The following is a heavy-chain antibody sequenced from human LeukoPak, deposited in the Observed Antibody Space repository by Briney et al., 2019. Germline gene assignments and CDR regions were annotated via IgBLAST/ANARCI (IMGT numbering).Heavy chain of an antibody. V-gene: IGHV1-2*02. Sequence: ASVKVSCKASGYTFTDYYMHWVRQAPGQGLEWMGWINPNSGGTNYAQKFQGRVTMTRDTSISTAYMELSSLRSEDTAVYYCARSSGYYSSLFYMHVWGKGTTVTVSS. CDR2: INPNSGGT. D-gene: IGHD3-22*01. J-gene: IGHJ6*03. CDR3: ARSSGYYSSLFYMHV. CDR1: GYTFTDYY.